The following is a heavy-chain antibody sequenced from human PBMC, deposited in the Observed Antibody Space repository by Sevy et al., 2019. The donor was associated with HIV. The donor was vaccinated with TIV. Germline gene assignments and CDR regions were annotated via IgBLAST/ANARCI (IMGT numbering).Heavy chain of an antibody. D-gene: IGHD3-16*01. CDR1: GFTFSIIY. CDR3: TTVGFPNWGSEAFDF. J-gene: IGHJ3*01. CDR2: MKSKTDGGTT. Sequence: GGSLRLSCAASGFTFSIIYMNWVRQSPGKGLEWVGRMKSKTDGGTTDYAAPVKDRFTMSRDDSKNTLYLQMNSLKAEAAAVYDCTTVGFPNWGSEAFDFWGQGTMVTVSS. V-gene: IGHV3-15*01.